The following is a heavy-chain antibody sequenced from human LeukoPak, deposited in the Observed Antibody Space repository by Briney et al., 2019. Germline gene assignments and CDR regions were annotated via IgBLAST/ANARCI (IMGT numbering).Heavy chain of an antibody. V-gene: IGHV3-21*01. Sequence: GGSLRLSCAASGFTFSSYTMNWVRQAPGKALEWVSSVSGSSSYIYYGGSVKGRFTISRDNAKNSLYLQMNSLRAEDTAVYYCARVRQQLGNYYYYHMDVWGKGTTVTISS. J-gene: IGHJ6*03. CDR2: VSGSSSYI. CDR3: ARVRQQLGNYYYYHMDV. D-gene: IGHD6-13*01. CDR1: GFTFSSYT.